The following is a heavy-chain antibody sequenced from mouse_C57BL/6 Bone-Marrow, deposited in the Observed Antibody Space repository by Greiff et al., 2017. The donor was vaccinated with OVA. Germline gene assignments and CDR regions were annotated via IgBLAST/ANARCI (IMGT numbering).Heavy chain of an antibody. CDR1: GYTFTSYW. CDR3: ARDMVTTRPY. Sequence: QVHVKQPGAELVKPGASVKMSCKASGYTFTSYWITWVKQRPGQGLEWIGDIYPGSGSTNYNEKFKSKATLTVDTSSSTAYMQLSSLTSEDSAVYYCARDMVTTRPYWGQGTLVTVSA. D-gene: IGHD2-2*01. CDR2: IYPGSGST. J-gene: IGHJ3*01. V-gene: IGHV1-55*01.